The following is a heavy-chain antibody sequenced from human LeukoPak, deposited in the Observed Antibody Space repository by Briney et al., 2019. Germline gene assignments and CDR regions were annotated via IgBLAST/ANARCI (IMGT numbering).Heavy chain of an antibody. CDR1: GFTFSTYE. V-gene: IGHV3-48*03. Sequence: GGSLRLSCAASGFTFSTYEMNWVRQAPGKGLERVSYISSSGNGDTIYQPDSVKGRFTISRDNAENSLYLQMSSPRAEDTAVYFCARARGDWDAFDIWGRGTMVTVSS. CDR2: ISSSGNGDTI. D-gene: IGHD2-21*02. J-gene: IGHJ3*02. CDR3: ARARGDWDAFDI.